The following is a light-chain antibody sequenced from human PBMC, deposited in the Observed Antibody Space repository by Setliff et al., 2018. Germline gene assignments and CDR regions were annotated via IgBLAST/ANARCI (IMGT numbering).Light chain of an antibody. CDR3: CSYAGSSTFGPYV. J-gene: IGLJ1*01. CDR1: IGDVGAYDF. V-gene: IGLV2-23*02. Sequence: QSALTQPASVSGSPGQSITISCSGTIGDVGAYDFVSWYQHHPGKAPKLVIYEVTNRPSGISNRFSGSKSGNSASLTISGLQAEDEADYYCCSYAGSSTFGPYVFGTGTKVTVL. CDR2: EVT.